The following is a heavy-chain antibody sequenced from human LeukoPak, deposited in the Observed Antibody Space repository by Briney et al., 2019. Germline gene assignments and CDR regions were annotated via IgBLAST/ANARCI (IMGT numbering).Heavy chain of an antibody. CDR3: ARPRGSWPPTEFDY. V-gene: IGHV5-51*01. D-gene: IGHD6-13*01. J-gene: IGHJ4*02. CDR2: LYPGDSDT. CDR1: GSRFTSYW. Sequence: GASLKISCKGSGSRFTSYWIGWVRQMPGKGLEGMGNLYPGDSDTRYSPSFQGQVTFPAHKSSRTPYRQGSSPKASDPAMYYCARPRGSWPPTEFDYWGQGTLVTVSS.